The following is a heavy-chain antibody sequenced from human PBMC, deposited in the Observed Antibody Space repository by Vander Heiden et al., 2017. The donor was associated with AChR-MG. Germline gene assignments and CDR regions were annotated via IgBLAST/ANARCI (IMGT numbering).Heavy chain of an antibody. V-gene: IGHV1-46*03. CDR1: GFTFTNHH. CDR3: ARELTGSFYFDF. CDR2: INPSLDST. J-gene: IGHJ4*02. Sequence: QVQLVQSGAEVKKPGASLKVPCKTSGFTFTNHHMHWVRQAPGQGLEWVGTINPSLDSTHYAQKFQGRVRMTRETSTKTVYMDMTSLRPEDTAVYFCARELTGSFYFDFWGQGSLVTVSS. D-gene: IGHD1-26*01.